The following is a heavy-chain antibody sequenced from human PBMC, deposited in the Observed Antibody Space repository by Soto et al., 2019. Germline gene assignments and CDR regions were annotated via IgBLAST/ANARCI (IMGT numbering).Heavy chain of an antibody. Sequence: SETLSLTCTVSGGSISSGDYYWSWIRQPPGKGLEWIGYIYYSGSTYYNPSLKSRITLSVDRSKSQFSLKLTSVTAADTAVYYCARLLYDSRGYYYFDYWGQGTLVTVS. V-gene: IGHV4-30-4*01. J-gene: IGHJ4*02. D-gene: IGHD3-22*01. CDR2: IYYSGST. CDR1: GGSISSGDYY. CDR3: ARLLYDSRGYYYFDY.